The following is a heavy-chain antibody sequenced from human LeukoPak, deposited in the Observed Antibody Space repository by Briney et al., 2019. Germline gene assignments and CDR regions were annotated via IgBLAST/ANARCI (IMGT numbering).Heavy chain of an antibody. CDR3: ARVSSGKSNWFDP. Sequence: SETLSLTCTVSGGSISSYYWSWIRQPPGKGLEWIGYIYYSGSTNYNPCLKSRVTISVDTSKNQFSLKLSSVTAADTAVYYCARVSSGKSNWFDPWGQGTLVTVSS. CDR1: GGSISSYY. CDR2: IYYSGST. J-gene: IGHJ5*02. V-gene: IGHV4-59*01. D-gene: IGHD6-19*01.